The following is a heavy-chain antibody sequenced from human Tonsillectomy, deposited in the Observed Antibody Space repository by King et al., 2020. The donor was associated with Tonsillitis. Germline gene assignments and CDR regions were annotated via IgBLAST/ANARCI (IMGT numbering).Heavy chain of an antibody. Sequence: VQLVESGGGLVQPGGSLRLSCAASGFTVSNNYMSWVRQAPGKGLEWVSVIYNGGSTYYADSVKGRFTISRHNSKNTLYLQMNSLRAEDTAVYYCSSGAAYYYYGMDVWGQGTTVTVPS. D-gene: IGHD1-26*01. CDR3: SSGAAYYYYGMDV. J-gene: IGHJ6*02. CDR1: GFTVSNNY. CDR2: IYNGGST. V-gene: IGHV3-53*04.